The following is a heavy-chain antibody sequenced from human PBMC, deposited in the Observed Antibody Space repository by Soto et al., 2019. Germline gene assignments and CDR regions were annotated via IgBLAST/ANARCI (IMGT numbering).Heavy chain of an antibody. Sequence: ASVKVSCKASGYTFTSYDINWVRQATGQGLEWMGWMNPNSGNTGYAQKFQGRVTMTRNTSISTAYMELSSLRSEDTAVYYCARGGGSSSSYYCYYYGMDVWGQGTTVTVSS. CDR2: MNPNSGNT. D-gene: IGHD6-6*01. CDR1: GYTFTSYD. J-gene: IGHJ6*02. CDR3: ARGGGSSSSYYCYYYGMDV. V-gene: IGHV1-8*01.